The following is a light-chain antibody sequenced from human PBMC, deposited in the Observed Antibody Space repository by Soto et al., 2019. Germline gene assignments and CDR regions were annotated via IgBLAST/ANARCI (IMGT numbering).Light chain of an antibody. J-gene: IGLJ2*01. CDR2: DTS. CDR1: TGAVTSGHY. CDR3: LLSYRGAGEV. Sequence: QAVVTQEPSLTVSPGGTVTLTCGSSTGAVTSGHYPYWFQQKPGQAPRTLIYDTSNKNSWTPARFSGSLLGGKATLTLSGAQPEDEADYYCLLSYRGAGEVFGGGTKLTDL. V-gene: IGLV7-46*01.